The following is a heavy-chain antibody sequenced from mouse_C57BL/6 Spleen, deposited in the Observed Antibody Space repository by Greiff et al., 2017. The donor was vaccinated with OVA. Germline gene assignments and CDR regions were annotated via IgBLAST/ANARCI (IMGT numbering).Heavy chain of an antibody. D-gene: IGHD2-1*01. CDR3: ARGGIYYGPPARDFDY. V-gene: IGHV1-80*01. J-gene: IGHJ2*01. CDR2: IYPGDGDT. CDR1: GYAFSSYW. Sequence: QVQLQQSGAELVKPGASVKISCKASGYAFSSYWMNWVKQRPGKGLEWIGQIYPGDGDTNYNGKFKGKATLTADKSSSTAYMQLSSLTSEDSAVYFCARGGIYYGPPARDFDYWGQGTTLTVSS.